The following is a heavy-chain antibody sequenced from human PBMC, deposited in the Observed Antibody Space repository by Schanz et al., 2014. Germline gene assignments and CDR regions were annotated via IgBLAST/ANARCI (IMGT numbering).Heavy chain of an antibody. V-gene: IGHV1-2*02. CDR1: GYTFTGYY. Sequence: QVQLVQSGAEVKKPGASVKVSCKASGYTFTGYYMHWVRQAPGQGLEWMGWINPNSGGTNYAQKFQGRFTMTRDTSISTAYMELSRLRSDDTAVYYCARAGQDFEYSSLSPIWYFDLWGRGTLVTVSS. CDR2: INPNSGGT. D-gene: IGHD6-6*01. J-gene: IGHJ2*01. CDR3: ARAGQDFEYSSLSPIWYFDL.